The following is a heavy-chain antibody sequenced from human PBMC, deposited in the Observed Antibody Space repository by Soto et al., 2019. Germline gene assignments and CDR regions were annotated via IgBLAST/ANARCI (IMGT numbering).Heavy chain of an antibody. V-gene: IGHV3-23*01. CDR1: GFTFSSYA. D-gene: IGHD6-13*01. CDR2: ISGSGGST. Sequence: GGSLRLSCAASGFTFSSYAMSWVRQAPGKGLEWVSAISGSGGSTYYADSVKGGFTIARDNSKNTMYLQMNSLRAEDTAVYYCAKDGPKRIAAAGIIHAYYFDYWGQGTLVTVSS. J-gene: IGHJ4*02. CDR3: AKDGPKRIAAAGIIHAYYFDY.